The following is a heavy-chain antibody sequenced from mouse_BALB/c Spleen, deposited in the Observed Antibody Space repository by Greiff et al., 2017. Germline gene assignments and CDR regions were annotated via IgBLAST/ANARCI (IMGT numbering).Heavy chain of an antibody. CDR2: INPSTGYT. D-gene: IGHD2-4*01. Sequence: VQLQQSGAELAKPGASVKMSCKASGYTFTSYWMHWVKQRPGQGLEWIGYINPSTGYTEYNQKFKDKATLTADKSSSTAYMQLSSLTSEDSAVYYCARSGSTMITWFAYWGQGTLVTVSA. J-gene: IGHJ3*01. V-gene: IGHV1-7*01. CDR1: GYTFTSYW. CDR3: ARSGSTMITWFAY.